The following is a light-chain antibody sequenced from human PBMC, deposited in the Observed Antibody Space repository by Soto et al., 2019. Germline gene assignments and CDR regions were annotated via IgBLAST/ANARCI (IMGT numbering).Light chain of an antibody. V-gene: IGLV2-23*01. Sequence: QSALTQPASVSGSPGQSITISCTGTSSDVGSYNLVSWYQQHPGKAPKLMIYEGNKRPSGVSNLFSGSKSANTASLTISGLQTEDEADYYCCSYAGTNTFVFGPGTKLTVL. J-gene: IGLJ1*01. CDR2: EGN. CDR3: CSYAGTNTFV. CDR1: SSDVGSYNL.